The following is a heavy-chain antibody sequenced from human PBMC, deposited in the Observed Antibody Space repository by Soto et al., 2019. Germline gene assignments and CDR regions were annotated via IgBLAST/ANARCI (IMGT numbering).Heavy chain of an antibody. D-gene: IGHD2-21*01. Sequence: QVRLEQSGADVKTPGASVKVSCQASGYTFNIYAIHWVRQAPGQRPEWMGWMNAGNGNTEYSPKFHGRVTMTRDRYARAAYMELSGLTSEVTAVYYCARECTYCGGDTGREAFDIWGQGTMVTVS. CDR2: MNAGNGNT. V-gene: IGHV1-3*01. CDR1: GYTFNIYA. CDR3: ARECTYCGGDTGREAFDI. J-gene: IGHJ3*02.